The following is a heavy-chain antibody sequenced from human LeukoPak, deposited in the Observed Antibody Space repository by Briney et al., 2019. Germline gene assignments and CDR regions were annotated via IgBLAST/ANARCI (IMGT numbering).Heavy chain of an antibody. Sequence: SETLSLTCTVSGGSISSYYWSWIRQPPGEGLEWIGYIYYSGSTNYNPSLKSRVTISEDTSKNQFSLKLSSVTAADTAVYYCARDSLWFGSGMDVWGKGTTVTVSS. J-gene: IGHJ6*04. CDR1: GGSISSYY. CDR3: ARDSLWFGSGMDV. V-gene: IGHV4-59*01. CDR2: IYYSGST. D-gene: IGHD3-10*01.